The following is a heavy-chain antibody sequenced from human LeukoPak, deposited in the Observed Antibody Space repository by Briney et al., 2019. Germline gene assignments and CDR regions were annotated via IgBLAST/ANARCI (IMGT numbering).Heavy chain of an antibody. CDR2: IYYSGST. CDR1: GGSISSYY. CDR3: ARLTPPAGIWAFDI. V-gene: IGHV4-59*01. J-gene: IGHJ3*02. Sequence: SETLSLTCSVSGGSISSYYWSWIRQPPGKGLEWIGYIYYSGSTSYNPSLKSRVTISVDTSKNQFSLKLSSVTAADTAVYYCARLTPPAGIWAFDIRAQGTMVTVSS. D-gene: IGHD6-13*01.